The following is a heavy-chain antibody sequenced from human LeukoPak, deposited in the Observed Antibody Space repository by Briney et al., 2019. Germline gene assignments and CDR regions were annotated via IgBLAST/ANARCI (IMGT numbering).Heavy chain of an antibody. V-gene: IGHV3-23*01. Sequence: PGGSLRLSCAASGFTFSNYAMSWVRQAPGKGLEWVSAISGSGGTTSYADSVKGRFTVSRDNSKNTLYLQMNSLRAEDTAVYYCARVFYGHEGGWYFDYWGQGTLVTVSS. CDR1: GFTFSNYA. J-gene: IGHJ4*02. CDR2: ISGSGGTT. D-gene: IGHD2/OR15-2a*01. CDR3: ARVFYGHEGGWYFDY.